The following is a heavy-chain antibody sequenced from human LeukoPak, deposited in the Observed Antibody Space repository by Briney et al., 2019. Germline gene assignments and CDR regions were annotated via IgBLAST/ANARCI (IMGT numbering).Heavy chain of an antibody. J-gene: IGHJ3*02. V-gene: IGHV1-69*02. CDR1: GYTFTSYS. CDR3: ARILMGSFDI. CDR2: IIPILGIA. D-gene: IGHD3-10*01. Sequence: SVKVSCKASGYTFTSYSMHWVRQAPGQGLEWMGRIIPILGIANYAQKFQGRVTITADKSTSTAYMELSSLRSEDTAVYYCARILMGSFDIWGQGTMVTVSS.